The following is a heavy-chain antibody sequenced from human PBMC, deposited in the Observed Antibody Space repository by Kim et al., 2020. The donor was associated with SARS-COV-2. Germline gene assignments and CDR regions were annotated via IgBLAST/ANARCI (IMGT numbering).Heavy chain of an antibody. CDR2: IWYDGSNK. D-gene: IGHD6-19*01. J-gene: IGHJ5*02. V-gene: IGHV3-33*01. CDR3: ARERVRRLQWLVLTPQRWFDP. CDR1: GFTFSSYG. Sequence: GGSLRLSCAASGFTFSSYGMHWVRQAPGKGLEWVAVIWYDGSNKYYADSVKGRFTISRDNSKNTLYLQMNSLRAEDTAVYYCARERVRRLQWLVLTPQRWFDPWGQGTLVTVSS.